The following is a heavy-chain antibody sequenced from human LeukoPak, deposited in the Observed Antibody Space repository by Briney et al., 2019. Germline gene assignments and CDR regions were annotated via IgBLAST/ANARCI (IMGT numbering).Heavy chain of an antibody. CDR3: TTDYYDSSGYRTLDY. CDR1: GFTFSNAW. D-gene: IGHD3-22*01. Sequence: GGSLRLSCAASGFTFSNAWMSWVRQAPGKGLEWVGRIKSKTDGGTTDYAAPVKGRFTISGDDSKNTLYLQMNSLKTEDTAVYYCTTDYYDSSGYRTLDYWGQGTLVTVSS. CDR2: IKSKTDGGTT. V-gene: IGHV3-15*01. J-gene: IGHJ4*02.